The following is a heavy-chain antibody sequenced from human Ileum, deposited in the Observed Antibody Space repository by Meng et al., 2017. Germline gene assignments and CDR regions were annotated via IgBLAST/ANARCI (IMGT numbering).Heavy chain of an antibody. D-gene: IGHD3-16*02. J-gene: IGHJ4*02. Sequence: QVQLVQAGAEVKKPGASVKVSCKASGNTFTNYDFNWVRQATGQGLEWMGWISAYNGNTNYAQKLQGRVTMTTDTSTSTAYMELRSLRSDDTAVYYCARERGVWGSYRHYYFDYWGQGTLVTVSS. CDR1: GNTFTNYD. CDR2: ISAYNGNT. CDR3: ARERGVWGSYRHYYFDY. V-gene: IGHV1-18*01.